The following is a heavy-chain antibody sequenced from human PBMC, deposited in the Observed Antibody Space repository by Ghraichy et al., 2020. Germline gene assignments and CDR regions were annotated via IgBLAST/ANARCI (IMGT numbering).Heavy chain of an antibody. D-gene: IGHD3-16*01. V-gene: IGHV3-7*03. Sequence: GGSLRLSCVASGFTFSSFWMSWVRQAPGKGLEWVGNIKQDGSEKYYVDSVKGRFTISRDNAKNSLYLQMNSLRAEDTAVYYCARGGGDAFDIWGQGTMVTVSS. CDR3: ARGGGDAFDI. J-gene: IGHJ3*02. CDR2: IKQDGSEK. CDR1: GFTFSSFW.